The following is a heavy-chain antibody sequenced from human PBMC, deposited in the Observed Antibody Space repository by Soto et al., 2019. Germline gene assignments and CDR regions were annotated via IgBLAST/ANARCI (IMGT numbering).Heavy chain of an antibody. D-gene: IGHD6-19*01. Sequence: GGSLSLSCAASGFTVSSNYMSWVRQAPGKGLEWVSVLYSGGTTYYADSVQGRFSISRDNSKNTLFLQMNGLRAEDTAVYYCARDTIAVSATKTPYWGQGTLVTVSS. CDR3: ARDTIAVSATKTPY. CDR1: GFTVSSNY. V-gene: IGHV3-66*01. J-gene: IGHJ4*02. CDR2: LYSGGTT.